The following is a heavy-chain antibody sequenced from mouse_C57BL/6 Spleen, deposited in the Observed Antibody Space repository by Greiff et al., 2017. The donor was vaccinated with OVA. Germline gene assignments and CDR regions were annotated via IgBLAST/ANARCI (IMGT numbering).Heavy chain of an antibody. Sequence: QVQLQQSGPELVKPGASVKISCKASGYAFSSSWMNWVKQRPGKGLEWIGRIYPGDGDTIYNGKFKGKATLTADKSSSTAYMQLSSLTSEDSAVYFCYYYGSREGYFDVWGTGTTVTVSS. V-gene: IGHV1-82*01. CDR2: IYPGDGDT. J-gene: IGHJ1*03. CDR1: GYAFSSSW. D-gene: IGHD1-1*01. CDR3: YYYGSREGYFDV.